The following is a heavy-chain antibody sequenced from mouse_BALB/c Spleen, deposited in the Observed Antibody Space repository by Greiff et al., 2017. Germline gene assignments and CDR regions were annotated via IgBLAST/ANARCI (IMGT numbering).Heavy chain of an antibody. Sequence: EVKLMESGGGLVKPGGSLKLSCAASGFTFSSYAMSWVRQTPEKRLEWVASISSGGSTYYPDSVKGRFTISRDNARNILYLQMSSLRSEDTAMYYCARDKYGAMDYWGQGTSVTVSA. CDR3: ARDKYGAMDY. D-gene: IGHD2-14*01. CDR1: GFTFSSYA. CDR2: ISSGGST. V-gene: IGHV5-6-5*01. J-gene: IGHJ4*01.